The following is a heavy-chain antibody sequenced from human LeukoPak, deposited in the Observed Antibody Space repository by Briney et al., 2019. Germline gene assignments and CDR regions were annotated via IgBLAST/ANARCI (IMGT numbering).Heavy chain of an antibody. D-gene: IGHD3-10*01. CDR1: GFTFSSYS. Sequence: GGSLRLSCAASGFTFSSYSISWVRQAPGKGLEWVSSISSSSSYIYYADSVKGRFTISRDNAKNSLYLQMNSLRAEDTAVYYCARDGYYYGSGSYYSFDYWGQGTLVTVSS. J-gene: IGHJ4*02. V-gene: IGHV3-21*01. CDR3: ARDGYYYGSGSYYSFDY. CDR2: ISSSSSYI.